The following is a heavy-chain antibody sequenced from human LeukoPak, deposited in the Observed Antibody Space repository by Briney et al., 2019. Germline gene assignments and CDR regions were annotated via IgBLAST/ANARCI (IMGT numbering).Heavy chain of an antibody. CDR2: ISISGGST. J-gene: IGHJ3*02. CDR3: AKDAISAAARGDAFDI. CDR1: GFTFSSYG. V-gene: IGHV3-23*01. D-gene: IGHD6-13*01. Sequence: GGSLRLSCAASGFTFSSYGTSWVRQAPGKGLEWVSGISISGGSTFYADSVKGRFTISRDISKNTLYLQMNSLRAEDTAVYYCAKDAISAAARGDAFDIWGQGTMVTVSS.